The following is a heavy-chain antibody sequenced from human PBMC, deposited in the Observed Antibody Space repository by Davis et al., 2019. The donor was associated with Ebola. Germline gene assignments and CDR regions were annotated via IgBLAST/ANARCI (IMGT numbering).Heavy chain of an antibody. J-gene: IGHJ2*01. V-gene: IGHV4-39*01. CDR1: GDSISSSSYY. Sequence: MPSETLSLTCTVSGDSISSSSYYWGWIRQPPGKGLEWIGEINHSGSTNYNPSLGSRVTISVDTSKNQFSLKVSSVTAADTAVYYCARQRWLQSPITWYFDLWGRGTPVTVSS. D-gene: IGHD5-24*01. CDR2: INHSGST. CDR3: ARQRWLQSPITWYFDL.